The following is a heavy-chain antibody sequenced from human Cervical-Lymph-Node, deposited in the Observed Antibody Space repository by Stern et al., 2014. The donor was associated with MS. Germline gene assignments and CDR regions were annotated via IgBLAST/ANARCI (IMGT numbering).Heavy chain of an antibody. D-gene: IGHD2-15*01. V-gene: IGHV3-30*18. Sequence: QVQLVESGGGVVQPGRSLRLSCAASGFTFSSYGMHWVRQAPGKGLEWVAVISYGGSNKYYADSVKGRFTFSRDNSKNTLSLQMNSLRAEDTAVYYCAKDVGDRYCSGGSCYPRSPYYYYSYGMDVWGQGTTVTVSS. J-gene: IGHJ6*02. CDR2: ISYGGSNK. CDR3: AKDVGDRYCSGGSCYPRSPYYYYSYGMDV. CDR1: GFTFSSYG.